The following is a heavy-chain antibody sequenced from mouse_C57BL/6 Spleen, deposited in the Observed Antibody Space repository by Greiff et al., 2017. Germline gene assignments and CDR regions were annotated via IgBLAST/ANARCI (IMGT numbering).Heavy chain of an antibody. V-gene: IGHV1-82*01. J-gene: IGHJ2*01. CDR2: IYPGDGDT. CDR3: ARAGGYGNYLTY. D-gene: IGHD2-1*01. Sequence: VQLVESGPELVKPGASVKISCKASGYAFSSSWMNWVKQRPGKGLEWIGRIYPGDGDTNYNGKFKGKATLTADKSSSTAYMQLSSLASEDSAVYFCARAGGYGNYLTYWGQGTTLTVSS. CDR1: GYAFSSSW.